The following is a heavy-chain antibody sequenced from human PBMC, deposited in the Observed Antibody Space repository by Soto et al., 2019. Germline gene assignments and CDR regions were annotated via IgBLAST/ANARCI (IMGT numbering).Heavy chain of an antibody. CDR2: ISGSGGST. Sequence: SLRLSCAASGFTFSSYAMSWVRQAPGKGLEWVSAISGSGGSTYYADSVKGRFTISRDNSKNTLYLQMSSLRVEDTAVYYCAKARDVVVPIWFDPWGQGTLVTVSS. J-gene: IGHJ5*02. V-gene: IGHV3-23*01. D-gene: IGHD2-2*01. CDR3: AKARDVVVPIWFDP. CDR1: GFTFSSYA.